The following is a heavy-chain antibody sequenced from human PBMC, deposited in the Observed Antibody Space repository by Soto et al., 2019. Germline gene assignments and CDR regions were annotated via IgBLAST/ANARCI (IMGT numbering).Heavy chain of an antibody. CDR3: ARAGYCSSTSCPNYNWFDP. CDR1: GGSFSGYY. CDR2: INHSGST. Sequence: QVQLQQWGAGLLKPSETLSLTCAVYGGSFSGYYWSWIRQPPGKGLEWIGEINHSGSTNYNPSLKGRVTISVDTSKNQFSLKLSSVTAADTAVYYCARAGYCSSTSCPNYNWFDPWGQGTLVTVSS. V-gene: IGHV4-34*01. D-gene: IGHD2-2*01. J-gene: IGHJ5*02.